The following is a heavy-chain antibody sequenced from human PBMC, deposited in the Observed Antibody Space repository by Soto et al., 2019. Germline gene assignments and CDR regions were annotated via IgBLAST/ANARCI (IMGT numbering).Heavy chain of an antibody. CDR1: GFTFSNAW. V-gene: IGHV3-15*01. Sequence: GGSLRLSCAASGFTFSNAWMSWVRQAPGKGLEWVGRIKSKTDGGTTDYAAPVKGRFTISRDDSKNTLYLQMNSLKTEDTAVYYCTTVLVPYRYCSGGSCPNDAFDIWGQGTMVTVSS. D-gene: IGHD2-15*01. CDR3: TTVLVPYRYCSGGSCPNDAFDI. J-gene: IGHJ3*02. CDR2: IKSKTDGGTT.